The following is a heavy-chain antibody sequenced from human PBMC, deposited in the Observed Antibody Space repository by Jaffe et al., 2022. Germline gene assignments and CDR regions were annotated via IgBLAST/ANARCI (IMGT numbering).Heavy chain of an antibody. J-gene: IGHJ4*02. V-gene: IGHV4-59*01. Sequence: QVQLQESGPGLVKPSETLSLTCTVSGGSISSYYWSWIRQPPGKGLEWIGYIYYSGSTNYNPSLKSRVTISVDTSKNQFSLKLSSVTAADTAVYYCARVSDSSGYLPENFDYWGQGTLVTVSS. CDR2: IYYSGST. CDR3: ARVSDSSGYLPENFDY. D-gene: IGHD3-22*01. CDR1: GGSISSYY.